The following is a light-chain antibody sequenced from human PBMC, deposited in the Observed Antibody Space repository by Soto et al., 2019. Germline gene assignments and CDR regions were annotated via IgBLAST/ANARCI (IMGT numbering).Light chain of an antibody. Sequence: DIVMTQSPLSLPVTPGEPASISCRSSQSLLYSNGNNYLDWYLQKPGQSPQLLIYLASSRASGVPDRFGGSGSGTDFTLKISRVEAEDVGVYYCMQALQTPITFGQGTRLEIK. CDR2: LAS. V-gene: IGKV2-28*01. J-gene: IGKJ5*01. CDR3: MQALQTPIT. CDR1: QSLLYSNGNNY.